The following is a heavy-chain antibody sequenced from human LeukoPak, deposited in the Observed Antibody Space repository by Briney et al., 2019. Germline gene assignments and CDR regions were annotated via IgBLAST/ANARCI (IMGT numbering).Heavy chain of an antibody. CDR1: GFTFNSYG. J-gene: IGHJ3*02. CDR3: AREAPYYDILTGYYTGAFDI. D-gene: IGHD3-9*01. V-gene: IGHV3-30*03. Sequence: PGKSLRLSCAASGFTFNSYGMHWARQAPGKGLEWVAVISYDGGDKYYADSVKGRFTISRDNSKNTLYLQMNSLRAEDTAVYYCAREAPYYDILTGYYTGAFDIWGQGTMVTVSS. CDR2: ISYDGGDK.